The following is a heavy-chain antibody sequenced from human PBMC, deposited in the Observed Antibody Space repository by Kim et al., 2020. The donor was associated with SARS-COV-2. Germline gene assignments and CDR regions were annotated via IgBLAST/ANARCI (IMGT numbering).Heavy chain of an antibody. CDR2: INHSGST. Sequence: SETLSLTCAVYGGSFSGYNWSWIRQPPGKGLEWIGEINHSGSTNYNPSLKSRVTISVDTSKNKFSLKLSSVTAADTAVYYCARVGGYCTNGVCYRSARYPFAIWGQGTMVTVSS. V-gene: IGHV4-34*01. CDR3: ARVGGYCTNGVCYRSARYPFAI. J-gene: IGHJ3*02. CDR1: GGSFSGYN. D-gene: IGHD2-8*01.